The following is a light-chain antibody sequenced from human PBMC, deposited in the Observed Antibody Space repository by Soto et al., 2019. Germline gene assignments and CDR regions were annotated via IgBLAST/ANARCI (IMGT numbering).Light chain of an antibody. CDR2: AAS. J-gene: IGKJ1*01. Sequence: EIVLTQSPGTLSLSPGERATLSCRASQSVTSSYLAWYQQKPGQAPRLLIYAASTRATGIPDRFSGSGSGTDFTLTISRLEPEDFAVYYCQQYGNSPRWTFGKGTKVEIK. CDR1: QSVTSSY. CDR3: QQYGNSPRWT. V-gene: IGKV3-20*01.